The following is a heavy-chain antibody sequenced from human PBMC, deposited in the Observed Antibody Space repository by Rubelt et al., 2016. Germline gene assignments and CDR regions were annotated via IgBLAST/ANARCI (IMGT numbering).Heavy chain of an antibody. D-gene: IGHD3-22*01. CDR2: VHYDGTT. J-gene: IGHJ4*02. Sequence: QLQLQESGPGLVKPSETLSLTCTVSGGSLSSSAYYWGWIRQPPGKGLEWIGNVHYDGTTDYTPSLKSRVTISLDTSKSQFPLKLSTVTAAETAFYYCAKLDTTGPDEYLGQGTLVTVPS. V-gene: IGHV4-39*01. CDR1: GGSLSSSAYY. CDR3: AKLDTTGPDEY.